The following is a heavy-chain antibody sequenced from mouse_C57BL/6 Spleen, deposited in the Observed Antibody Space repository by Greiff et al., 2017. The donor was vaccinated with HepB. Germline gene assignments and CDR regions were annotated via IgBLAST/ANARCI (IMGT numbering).Heavy chain of an antibody. CDR2: IYPISGNT. CDR1: GYTFTSYG. Sequence: QVQLQQSGAELARPGASVKLSCKASGYTFTSYGISWVKQRTGQGLEWIEEIYPISGNTYYNEKFKGKATLTADKSSSTAYMQLRSLTSEDSAVYFCASSYYSNHFDYWGQGTTLTVSS. CDR3: ASSYYSNHFDY. J-gene: IGHJ2*01. D-gene: IGHD2-5*01. V-gene: IGHV1-81*01.